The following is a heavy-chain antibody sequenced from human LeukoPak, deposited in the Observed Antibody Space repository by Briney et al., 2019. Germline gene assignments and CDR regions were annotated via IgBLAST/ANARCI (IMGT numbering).Heavy chain of an antibody. CDR2: IYYSGST. V-gene: IGHV4-59*01. J-gene: IGHJ4*02. CDR3: ARLFHPALSGNFPFDY. CDR1: GGSINSYY. D-gene: IGHD1-26*01. Sequence: SETLSLTCTVSGGSINSYYWSWIRQPPGKGLEWIAYIYYSGSTSYNPSLKSRVTISVDTSKNQFSLKLNSVTAADTAMYYCARLFHPALSGNFPFDYWGQGTLVTVSS.